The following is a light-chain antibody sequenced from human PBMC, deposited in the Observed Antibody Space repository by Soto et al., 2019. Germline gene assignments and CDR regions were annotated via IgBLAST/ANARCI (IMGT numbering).Light chain of an antibody. CDR3: QHYNSYSEA. CDR2: AAS. CDR1: QSISSW. Sequence: DIQMTQSPSXXSASVGDRCIITCRASQSISSWLAWYQHKPGKAPKLLIYAASTLESGVPSRFSGSGSETEFTLTISSLQPDDFAIYYCQHYNSYSEAFGQGTKVDI. V-gene: IGKV1-5*03. J-gene: IGKJ1*01.